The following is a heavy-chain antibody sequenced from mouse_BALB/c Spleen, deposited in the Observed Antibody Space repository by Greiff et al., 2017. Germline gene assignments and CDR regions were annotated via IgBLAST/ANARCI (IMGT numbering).Heavy chain of an antibody. CDR2: INPDSSTI. CDR1: GFDFSRYW. CDR3: ARRGYRYDRYYAMDY. J-gene: IGHJ4*01. V-gene: IGHV4-1*02. Sequence: DVKLVESGGGLVQPGGSLKLSCAASGFDFSRYWMSWVRQAPGKGLEWIGEINPDSSTINYTPSLKDKFIISRDNAKNTLYLQMSKVRSEDTALYYCARRGYRYDRYYAMDYWGQGTSVTVSS. D-gene: IGHD2-14*01.